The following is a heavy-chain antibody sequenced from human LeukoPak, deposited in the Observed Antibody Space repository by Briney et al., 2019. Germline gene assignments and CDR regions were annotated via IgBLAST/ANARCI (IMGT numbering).Heavy chain of an antibody. V-gene: IGHV4-4*07. J-gene: IGHJ6*03. CDR1: GGSISSYY. D-gene: IGHD6-13*01. CDR3: ARLVGSSSTYYYYYYMDV. CDR2: IYTSGST. Sequence: PSETLSLTCAVSGGSISSYYWSWIRQPAGKGLEWIGRIYTSGSTNYNPSLKSRVAMSVDTSKNQFSLKLSSVTAADTAVYYCARLVGSSSTYYYYYYMDVWGKGTTVTVSS.